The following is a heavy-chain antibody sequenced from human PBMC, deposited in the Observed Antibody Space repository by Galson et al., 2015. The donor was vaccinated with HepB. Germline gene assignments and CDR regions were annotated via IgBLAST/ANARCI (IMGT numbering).Heavy chain of an antibody. CDR2: IFYSGST. V-gene: IGHV4-39*01. CDR1: GGSIRSGSYY. CDR3: ARSPTSWGLSAFYFGAFDS. Sequence: ETLSLTCTVSGGSIRSGSYYWDWIRQSPGKGLEWIGSIFYSGSTYYNPSLKSRVTISVDTSKNQFSLQLSSVTAADTAVYYCARSPTSWGLSAFYFGAFDSWGPGTLVTVSS. D-gene: IGHD3-3*01. J-gene: IGHJ4*02.